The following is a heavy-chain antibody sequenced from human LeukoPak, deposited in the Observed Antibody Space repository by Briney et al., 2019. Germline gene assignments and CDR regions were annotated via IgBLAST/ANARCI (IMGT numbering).Heavy chain of an antibody. D-gene: IGHD6-13*01. CDR2: VIPIFGTA. J-gene: IGHJ4*02. CDR3: ARGAGYSSSWYVYYFDY. CDR1: VGTFSSYA. Sequence: SVNVSCKASVGTFSSYAISWVRQAPGQGLEWMGGVIPIFGTANYAQKFQGRITITADESTSTAYMELSSLSSEDTAVYYCARGAGYSSSWYVYYFDYWGQGTLVTVSS. V-gene: IGHV1-69*13.